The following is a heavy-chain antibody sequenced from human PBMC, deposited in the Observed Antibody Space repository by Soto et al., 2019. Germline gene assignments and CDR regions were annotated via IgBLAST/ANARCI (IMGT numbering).Heavy chain of an antibody. CDR3: AREGIPILGVATIYYYGMDV. J-gene: IGHJ6*02. V-gene: IGHV1-18*04. Sequence: ASVKGSCKASGYTFTSYGISWVRQAPGQGLEWMGWISAYNGNTNYAQKLQGRVTMTTDTSTSTAYMELRSLRSDDTAVYYCAREGIPILGVATIYYYGMDVWGQGTTVTVSS. CDR2: ISAYNGNT. D-gene: IGHD3-3*01. CDR1: GYTFTSYG.